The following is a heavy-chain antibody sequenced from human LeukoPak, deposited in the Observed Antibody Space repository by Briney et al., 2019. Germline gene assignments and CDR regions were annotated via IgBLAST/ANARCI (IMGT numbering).Heavy chain of an antibody. D-gene: IGHD1-26*01. J-gene: IGHJ4*02. CDR2: IYTSGST. Sequence: SETLSLTCTVTGGSISSYYWSWIRQPPGKGLEWIGYIYTSGSTNYNPSLKSRVTISVDTSKNQFSLKLSSVTAADTAVYYCARRGIVGPDYWGQGTLVTVSS. V-gene: IGHV4-4*09. CDR3: ARRGIVGPDY. CDR1: GGSISSYY.